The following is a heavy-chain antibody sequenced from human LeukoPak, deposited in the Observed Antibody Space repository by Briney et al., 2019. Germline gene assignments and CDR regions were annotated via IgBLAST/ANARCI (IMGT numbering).Heavy chain of an antibody. Sequence: SETLSLTCTVSGGSISSGSYHWSWIRQPAGKGLEWIGRIYTSGSTNYNPSLKSRVTISVDTSKNQFSLKLSSVTAADTAVYYCARASWNSIWFDPWGQGTLVTVSS. CDR2: IYTSGST. CDR3: ARASWNSIWFDP. J-gene: IGHJ5*02. D-gene: IGHD1-7*01. V-gene: IGHV4-61*02. CDR1: GGSISSGSYH.